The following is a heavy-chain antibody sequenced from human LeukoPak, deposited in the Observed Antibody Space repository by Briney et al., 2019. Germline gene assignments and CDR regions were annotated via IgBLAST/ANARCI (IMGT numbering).Heavy chain of an antibody. V-gene: IGHV3-15*07. J-gene: IGHJ4*02. CDR1: GFTFNDAW. CDR2: IKKKTEGETT. Sequence: GGSLRLSCAASGFTFNDAWMNWVRQAPGKGPEWVGRIKKKTEGETTEYVAPVKGRFTIPRDDSRNTLYLQMSSLRTEDTAIYYCTSRVVTTNDYWGQGTLVTVSS. D-gene: IGHD2-21*02. CDR3: TSRVVTTNDY.